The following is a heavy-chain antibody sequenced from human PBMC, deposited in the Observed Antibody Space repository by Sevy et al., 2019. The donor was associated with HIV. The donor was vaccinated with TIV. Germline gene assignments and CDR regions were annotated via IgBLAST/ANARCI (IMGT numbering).Heavy chain of an antibody. Sequence: GGSLRLSCAASGFTFSSYSMNWVRQAPGKGLVWVSSISSSSSYIYYADSVKGRFTISRDNAKNSLYLQMNSLRAEDTAVYYCARDRGYDFWSGYQPSGYYYYGMDVWGQGTTVTVSS. D-gene: IGHD3-3*01. J-gene: IGHJ6*02. V-gene: IGHV3-21*01. CDR1: GFTFSSYS. CDR3: ARDRGYDFWSGYQPSGYYYYGMDV. CDR2: ISSSSSYI.